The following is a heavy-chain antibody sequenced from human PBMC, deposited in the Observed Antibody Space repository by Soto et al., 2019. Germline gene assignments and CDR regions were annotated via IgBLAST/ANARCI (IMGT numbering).Heavy chain of an antibody. J-gene: IGHJ4*02. D-gene: IGHD4-17*01. Sequence: GGSLRLSCAASGFTFSTYAMIWVRQAPGKGLEWVSVITGSGGSTYYADSVKGRFTISRDTSKNTLFLQMNSLRAEDTAVYYCAKDLYGDYGGIDYWGQGTMVTVSS. CDR1: GFTFSTYA. CDR2: ITGSGGST. V-gene: IGHV3-23*01. CDR3: AKDLYGDYGGIDY.